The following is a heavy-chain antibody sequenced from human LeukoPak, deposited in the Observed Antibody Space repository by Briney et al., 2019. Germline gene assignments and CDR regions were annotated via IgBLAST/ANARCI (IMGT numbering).Heavy chain of an antibody. D-gene: IGHD1-14*01. J-gene: IGHJ4*02. CDR2: IYYSGST. CDR3: ARHAPTLGHTTFDY. V-gene: IGHV4-59*08. CDR1: GGSISSYY. Sequence: SETLSLTCTVSGGSISSYYWSWIRQPPGKGLEWIGYIYYSGSTNYNPSLKSRVTMSVETSKNRFSLNLSSVTAADTAEYYCARHAPTLGHTTFDYWGQGTLVAVSS.